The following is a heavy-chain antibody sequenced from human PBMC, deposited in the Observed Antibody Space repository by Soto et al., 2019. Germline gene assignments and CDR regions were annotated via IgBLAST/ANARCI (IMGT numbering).Heavy chain of an antibody. J-gene: IGHJ6*03. CDR2: IYYSGST. CDR1: GGSISSSSYY. Sequence: QLQLQESGPGLVKPSETLSLTCTVSGGSISSSSYYWGWIRQPPGKGLEWIGSIYYSGSTYYNPSLKSRVTISVDTSKNQFSLKLSSVTAADTAVYYCVKTAGDCSGGSCYPILPYYYYMDVWGKGTTVTVSS. CDR3: VKTAGDCSGGSCYPILPYYYYMDV. V-gene: IGHV4-39*01. D-gene: IGHD2-15*01.